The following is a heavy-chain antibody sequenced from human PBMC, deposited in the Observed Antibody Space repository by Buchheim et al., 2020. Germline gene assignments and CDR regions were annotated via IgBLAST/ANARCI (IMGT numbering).Heavy chain of an antibody. CDR3: ARFYCERGGGSCQY. Sequence: EVQLVESGGGLVQPGGSLRLSCAASGFTLSSSWMHWVRQAPGKGLVWVSLINNDGSSTNYADSEKGRFTISRDNAKNTLYLQMNSLRAEDTAVYYCARFYCERGGGSCQYWGQGA. D-gene: IGHD2-15*01. V-gene: IGHV3-74*01. J-gene: IGHJ4*02. CDR2: INNDGSST. CDR1: GFTLSSSW.